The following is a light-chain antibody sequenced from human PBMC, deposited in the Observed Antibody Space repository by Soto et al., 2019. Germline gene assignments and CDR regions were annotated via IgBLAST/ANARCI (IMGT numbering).Light chain of an antibody. CDR1: QSISDY. CDR2: TAS. V-gene: IGKV1-39*01. Sequence: DIQMTQSPSSLSASVGDRGTITCRAGQSISDYLHWYQQRPGKAPELLIHTASSLQSGVPSRFSGSGSGTDFTLTISILQAEDFATYYCQQTYSSWTFGQGTKVEVK. CDR3: QQTYSSWT. J-gene: IGKJ1*01.